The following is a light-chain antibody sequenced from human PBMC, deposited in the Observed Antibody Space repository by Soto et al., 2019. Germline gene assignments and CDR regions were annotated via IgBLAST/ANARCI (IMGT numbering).Light chain of an antibody. CDR1: ESIDNW. Sequence: DIQMTQSASTLSASVGDTVTITCRASESIDNWLAWYQQKPGKAPKLLIFAASTLIRGVPSRFSGRGSGTEFTLTISSLQVDDYATFYCQQYHTDWTFGQGTKVDIK. V-gene: IGKV1-5*01. CDR3: QQYHTDWT. J-gene: IGKJ1*01. CDR2: AAS.